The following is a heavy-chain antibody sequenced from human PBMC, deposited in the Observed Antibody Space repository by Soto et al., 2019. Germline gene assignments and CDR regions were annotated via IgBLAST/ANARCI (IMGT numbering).Heavy chain of an antibody. CDR2: ISGGST. Sequence: EVQLLESGGGLVQPGGSLRLSCAASGFTFSTYAMSWVRQAPGKGLEWVSTISGGSTYYADSVKGRFSISRDNFKNTLCLQMNSLRAEDTAVYYCAKSSTDYSLAFDIWGQGTMVTVSS. CDR1: GFTFSTYA. D-gene: IGHD2-15*01. CDR3: AKSSTDYSLAFDI. V-gene: IGHV3-23*01. J-gene: IGHJ3*02.